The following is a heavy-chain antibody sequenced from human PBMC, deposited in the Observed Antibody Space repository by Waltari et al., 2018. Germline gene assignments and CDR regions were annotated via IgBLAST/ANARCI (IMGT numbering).Heavy chain of an antibody. D-gene: IGHD3-3*01. CDR1: GYTFTGYY. CDR2: INPTSGGT. Sequence: QVQLVQSGTEVKKPGASVKVSCKASGYTFTGYYLHWVRQAPGQGLEWMGWINPTSGGTNYAQKFQGRVTMTRDTSITTIYMELSRLRSDDTAVYYCARDRATFGAMGWYFDYWGQGTLVTVSS. CDR3: ARDRATFGAMGWYFDY. V-gene: IGHV1-2*02. J-gene: IGHJ4*02.